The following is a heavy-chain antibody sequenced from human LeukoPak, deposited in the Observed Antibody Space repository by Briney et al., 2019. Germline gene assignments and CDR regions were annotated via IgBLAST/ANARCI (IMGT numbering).Heavy chain of an antibody. CDR3: AKELLSSPTAEDAFDI. V-gene: IGHV3-30*18. Sequence: GGSLRLSCAASGFTFNSHGMHWVRQAPGKGLEWVAVISYHESKRYYADSVKGRFTISRDNSKNTLYLQMNSLRAEDTAVYYCAKELLSSPTAEDAFDIWGQGTMVTVSS. CDR1: GFTFNSHG. CDR2: ISYHESKR. J-gene: IGHJ3*02. D-gene: IGHD1-14*01.